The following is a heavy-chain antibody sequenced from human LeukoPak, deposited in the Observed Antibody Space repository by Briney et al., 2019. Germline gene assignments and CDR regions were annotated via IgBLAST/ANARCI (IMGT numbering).Heavy chain of an antibody. D-gene: IGHD6-19*01. J-gene: IGHJ4*02. CDR3: ARGGSGIAVAATPYYFDY. CDR1: GGSISSYY. Sequence: SETLSLTCTVSGGSISSYYWSWIRQPAGEGLEWIGRIYTSGSTNYNPSLKSRVTMSVDTSKNQFSLKLSSVTAADTAVYYCARGGSGIAVAATPYYFDYWGQGTLVTVSS. V-gene: IGHV4-4*07. CDR2: IYTSGST.